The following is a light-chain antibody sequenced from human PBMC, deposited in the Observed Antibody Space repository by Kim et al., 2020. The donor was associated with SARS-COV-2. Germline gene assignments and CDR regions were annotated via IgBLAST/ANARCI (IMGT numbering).Light chain of an antibody. V-gene: IGKV3-20*01. Sequence: PGERATVSCRASQSVSSSYFAWYQQKPGQAPRLLIYGASTRAAGIPDRFSGSGSGTDFTLTISRLEPEDFAVYYCQQYGSSPLYTFGQGT. J-gene: IGKJ2*01. CDR1: QSVSSSY. CDR2: GAS. CDR3: QQYGSSPLYT.